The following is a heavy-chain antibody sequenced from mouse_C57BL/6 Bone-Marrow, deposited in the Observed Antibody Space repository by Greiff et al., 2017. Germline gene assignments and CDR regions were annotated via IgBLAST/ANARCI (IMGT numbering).Heavy chain of an antibody. J-gene: IGHJ2*01. CDR2: INPSTGGT. Sequence: VQLQQSGPELVKPGASVKISCKASGYSFTGYYMNWVKQSPEKSLEWIGEINPSTGGTTYNQKFKAKATLTVDKSSTTAYMQLKSLTSEDSAVYYWARGEFITTVVAPYYFDYWGQGTTLTVSS. CDR1: GYSFTGYY. D-gene: IGHD1-1*01. V-gene: IGHV1-42*01. CDR3: ARGEFITTVVAPYYFDY.